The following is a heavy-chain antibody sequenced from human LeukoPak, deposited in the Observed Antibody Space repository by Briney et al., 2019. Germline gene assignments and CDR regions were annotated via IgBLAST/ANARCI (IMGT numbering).Heavy chain of an antibody. J-gene: IGHJ4*02. D-gene: IGHD3-22*01. CDR2: IYYSGST. V-gene: IGHV4-39*01. Sequence: PSETLSLTCTVSGGSISSSSYYWGWIRQPPGKGLEWIGSIYYSGSTYYNPSLKSRVTISVDTSKNQFSLKLSSVTAADTAVYYCARRGYDSSGYYYAYWGQGTLVTVFS. CDR1: GGSISSSSYY. CDR3: ARRGYDSSGYYYAY.